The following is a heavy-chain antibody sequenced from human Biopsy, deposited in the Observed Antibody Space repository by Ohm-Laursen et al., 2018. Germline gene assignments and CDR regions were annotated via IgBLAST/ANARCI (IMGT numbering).Heavy chain of an antibody. CDR2: IWYDGSNK. J-gene: IGHJ4*02. CDR3: ARDSTINTVTTADY. Sequence: SCKASGYTFTNYYMHWVRQAPGQGLEWMAVIWYDGSNKYYGDSVQGRFTISRDNSKNTVYLQMNSLRAEDTAIYYCARDSTINTVTTADYWGQGTLVTVSS. D-gene: IGHD4-11*01. CDR1: GYTFTNYY. V-gene: IGHV3-33*01.